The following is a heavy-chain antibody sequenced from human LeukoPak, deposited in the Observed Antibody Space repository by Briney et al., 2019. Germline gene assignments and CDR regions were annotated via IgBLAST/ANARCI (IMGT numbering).Heavy chain of an antibody. CDR1: GFSLSTYA. CDR2: ISGSGGRT. V-gene: IGHV3-23*01. J-gene: IGHJ4*02. CDR3: AKFTDGGGHCYGGFDY. Sequence: GGSLRLSCMASGFSLSTYAMTWVRQAPGKGLEWVSAISGSGGRTYYADSVKGRFTISRDNSKNTLYLQMNSLRAEDTALYYCAKFTDGGGHCYGGFDYWGQGTLVTVSS. D-gene: IGHD5-18*01.